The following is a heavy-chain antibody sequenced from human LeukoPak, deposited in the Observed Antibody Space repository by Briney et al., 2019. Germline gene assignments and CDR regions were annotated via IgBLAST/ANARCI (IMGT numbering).Heavy chain of an antibody. V-gene: IGHV4-4*07. Sequence: SETLSLTCTVSGGSISTFYWTRSRQPAGKGLGWGGRINNSGGTNYNPSLRSRVSMSVDRSKNQFSVTLSSVTAADTAVYFCAREVGDPSWLDPWGQGTLVTVSS. CDR2: INNSGGT. CDR1: GGSISTFY. J-gene: IGHJ5*02. CDR3: AREVGDPSWLDP.